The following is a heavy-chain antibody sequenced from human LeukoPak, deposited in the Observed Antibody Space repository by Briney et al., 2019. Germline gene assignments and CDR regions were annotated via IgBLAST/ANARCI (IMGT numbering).Heavy chain of an antibody. CDR3: ARNGYGSGSYYFDY. V-gene: IGHV3-64*01. Sequence: PGGSLRLSCAASGFTFSSYTMHWVRQAPGKGLEYVSAISGNGGSTYYANSVKGRFTMSRDNSKNTLYLQMGGLRGEDMAVYYCARNGYGSGSYYFDYWGQGTLVTVSS. CDR1: GFTFSSYT. D-gene: IGHD3-10*01. J-gene: IGHJ4*02. CDR2: ISGNGGST.